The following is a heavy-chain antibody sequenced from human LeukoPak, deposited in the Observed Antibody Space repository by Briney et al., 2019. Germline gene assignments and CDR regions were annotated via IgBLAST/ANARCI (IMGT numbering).Heavy chain of an antibody. CDR2: IHYSGNT. D-gene: IGHD3-22*01. J-gene: IGHJ3*02. CDR3: ARHGGDSRTTLDI. CDR1: GGSISSYY. V-gene: IGHV4-59*08. Sequence: PSETLSLTCTVSGGSISSYYCSWIRQSPGKGLEWIGYIHYSGNTNYNPSLKSRVTISVDTPKNQFSLRLSSVTAADTAVYYCARHGGDSRTTLDIWGQGTMVTIS.